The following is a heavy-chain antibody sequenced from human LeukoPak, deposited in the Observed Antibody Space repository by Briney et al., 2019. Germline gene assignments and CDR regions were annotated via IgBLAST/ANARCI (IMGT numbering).Heavy chain of an antibody. J-gene: IGHJ4*02. D-gene: IGHD3-16*01. Sequence: GASVKVSCKASGYTFTAYYMHWVRQAPGQGLEWMGRINPNSGGTDFAQKFQGRGTMTRDTSISPDYMELNRLKCDDTAVYYCARETTFGGITVDYWGQGTLVTVSS. V-gene: IGHV1-2*06. CDR2: INPNSGGT. CDR1: GYTFTAYY. CDR3: ARETTFGGITVDY.